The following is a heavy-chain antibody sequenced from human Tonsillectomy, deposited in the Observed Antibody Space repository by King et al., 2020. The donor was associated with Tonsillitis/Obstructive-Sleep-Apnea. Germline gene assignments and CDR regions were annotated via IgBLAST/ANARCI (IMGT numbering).Heavy chain of an antibody. CDR2: ISYDGSNK. Sequence: VQLVESGGGVVQPGRSLRLSCAASGFTFSSYAMHWVRQAPGKGLEWVAVISYDGSNKYYADSVKGRFTISRDNSKNTLYLQMNSLRAEDTAVYYCARAPEGYFDYWGQGTLVTVSS. CDR3: ARAPEGYFDY. V-gene: IGHV3-30*04. D-gene: IGHD1-14*01. CDR1: GFTFSSYA. J-gene: IGHJ4*02.